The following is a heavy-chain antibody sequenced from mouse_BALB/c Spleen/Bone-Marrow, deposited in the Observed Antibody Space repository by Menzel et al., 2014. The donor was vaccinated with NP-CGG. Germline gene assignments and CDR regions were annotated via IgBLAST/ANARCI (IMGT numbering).Heavy chain of an antibody. CDR3: ARGYDYTAWFAY. J-gene: IGHJ3*01. D-gene: IGHD2-4*01. V-gene: IGHV5-6-3*01. Sequence: EAHLAESGGGLVQPGASVKFSCAASGFTFSNYVMSWVRQTLDKRLHMILTIKVNGDTTYHPNSVKGRLTTYRENVKNSLYLQISSMKSEDTAMYYCARGYDYTAWFAYWGQGTLVTVSA. CDR2: IKVNGDTT. CDR1: GFTFSNYV.